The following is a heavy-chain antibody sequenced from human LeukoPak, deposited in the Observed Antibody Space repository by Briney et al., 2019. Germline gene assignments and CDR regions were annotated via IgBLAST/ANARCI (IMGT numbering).Heavy chain of an antibody. J-gene: IGHJ4*02. Sequence: GGSLRLSCAASGSTFSNYVMSWVRQAPGKGLEWVSGISGSGDSTYYADSVKGRFTISRDNSKNTLYLQMNSLRVEDTATYYCAKVRAPSGWFNSDYWGQGTLVTVSS. D-gene: IGHD6-19*01. V-gene: IGHV3-23*01. CDR3: AKVRAPSGWFNSDY. CDR1: GSTFSNYV. CDR2: ISGSGDST.